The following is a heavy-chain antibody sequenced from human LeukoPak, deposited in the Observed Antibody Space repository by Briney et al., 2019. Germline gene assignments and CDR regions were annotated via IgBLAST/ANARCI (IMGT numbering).Heavy chain of an antibody. Sequence: PSETLSLTCTVSGGSISSGSYYWSWIRQPAGKGLEWIGRIYTSGSTNYNPSLKSRVTISVDTSKNQFSLKLSSVTAADTAVYYCARDDQYYYGSGSSLTGSWPWGQGTLVTVSS. CDR1: GGSISSGSYY. CDR3: ARDDQYYYGSGSSLTGSWP. CDR2: IYTSGST. D-gene: IGHD3-10*01. V-gene: IGHV4-61*02. J-gene: IGHJ5*02.